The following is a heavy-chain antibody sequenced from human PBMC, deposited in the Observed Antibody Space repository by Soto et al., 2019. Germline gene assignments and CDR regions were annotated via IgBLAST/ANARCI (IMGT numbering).Heavy chain of an antibody. CDR3: ARIDGSFWSGYSAFDI. J-gene: IGHJ3*02. CDR1: GFTFDDYG. V-gene: IGHV3-20*01. CDR2: ISWNGGST. Sequence: PRGSLRLSCAASGFTFDDYGMSWVRQGPGKGLEWVSGISWNGGSTGYASSVKGRFTISRDNAKTSLYLQMNSLRAEDKALYHCARIDGSFWSGYSAFDIWGQGTMVTVSS. D-gene: IGHD3-3*01.